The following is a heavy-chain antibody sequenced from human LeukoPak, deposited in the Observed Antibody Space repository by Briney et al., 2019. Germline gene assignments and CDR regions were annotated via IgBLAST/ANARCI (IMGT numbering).Heavy chain of an antibody. CDR1: GFTFSSYS. D-gene: IGHD5-24*01. V-gene: IGHV3-21*01. CDR3: ARAVEMATIDY. Sequence: GGSLRLSCAASGFTFSSYSMNWVRQAPGKGLEWVSSISSSSSYIYYADSVKGRFTISRDNAKNSLYLQMNSLRAEDTAVYYCARAVEMATIDYWGQGTLVTVSS. J-gene: IGHJ4*02. CDR2: ISSSSSYI.